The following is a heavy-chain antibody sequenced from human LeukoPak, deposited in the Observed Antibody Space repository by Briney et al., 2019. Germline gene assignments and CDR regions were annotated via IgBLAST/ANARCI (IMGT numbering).Heavy chain of an antibody. D-gene: IGHD2-15*01. J-gene: IGHJ4*02. CDR1: GFTVSSNY. CDR3: ARYFIAAVDY. V-gene: IGHV3-7*01. Sequence: GGSLRLSCAASGFTVSSNYMSWVRQAPGKGLEWVANIKQDGSEKYYVDSVKGRFTISRDNAKNSLYLQMNSLRAEDTAVYYCARYFIAAVDYWGQGTLVTVSS. CDR2: IKQDGSEK.